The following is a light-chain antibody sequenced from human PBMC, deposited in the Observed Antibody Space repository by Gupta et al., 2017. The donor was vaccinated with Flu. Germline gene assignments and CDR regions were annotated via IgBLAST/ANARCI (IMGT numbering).Light chain of an antibody. J-gene: IGKJ1*01. CDR2: DAS. CDR1: QSVSSY. V-gene: IGKV3-11*01. CDR3: QQRSNWPPKT. Sequence: ERATLSCRASQSVSSYLAWYQQKPGQAPRLLIYDASNRATGIPARFSGSGSGTDFTLTISSLEPEDFAVYYCQQRSNWPPKTFGQGTKVEIK.